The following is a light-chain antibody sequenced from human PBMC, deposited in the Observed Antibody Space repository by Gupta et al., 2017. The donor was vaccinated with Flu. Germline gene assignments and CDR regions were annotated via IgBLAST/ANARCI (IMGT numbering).Light chain of an antibody. V-gene: IGLV3-21*02. Sequence: GQTARITCAGNNVGSNSVHWYQQKPAPAPVLVFYDDTDRPSGIPGRFSASTSGTTAALTTSRVAAGDEADYYCPEWDTRSDHVVFGGGTKLTVL. J-gene: IGLJ2*01. CDR3: PEWDTRSDHVV. CDR1: NVGSNS. CDR2: DDT.